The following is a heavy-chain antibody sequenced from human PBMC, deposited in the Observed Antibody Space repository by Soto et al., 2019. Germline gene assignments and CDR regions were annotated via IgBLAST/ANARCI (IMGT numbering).Heavy chain of an antibody. CDR2: INPYNGNT. CDR3: ARDPGAATFDY. V-gene: IGHV1-18*04. J-gene: IGHJ4*01. CDR1: GYSFSSYG. D-gene: IGHD1-26*01. Sequence: ASVKVSCKASGYSFSSYGVSWVRQAPGQGLEWIGWINPYNGNTLNAQNLQGRVTLTTDTSTSTANMELRSLRSDDTAIYYCARDPGAATFDYWGQGTLVTVSS.